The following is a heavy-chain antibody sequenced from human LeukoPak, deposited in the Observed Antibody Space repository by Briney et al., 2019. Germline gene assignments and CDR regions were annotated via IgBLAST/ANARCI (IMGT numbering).Heavy chain of an antibody. V-gene: IGHV1-69*01. Sequence: SLKVSCKASGGTFSSYAISWVRQAPGQGLEWMGGIIPIFGTANYAQKFQGRVTITADESTSTGYMELSSLRSEDTAVYYCARDLGRVVAETWGQGTLVTVSS. CDR1: GGTFSSYA. CDR3: ARDLGRVVAET. J-gene: IGHJ5*02. CDR2: IIPIFGTA. D-gene: IGHD5-12*01.